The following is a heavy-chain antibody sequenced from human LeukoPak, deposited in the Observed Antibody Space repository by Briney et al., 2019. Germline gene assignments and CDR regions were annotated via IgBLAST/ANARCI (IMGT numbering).Heavy chain of an antibody. J-gene: IGHJ6*02. V-gene: IGHV4-59*01. CDR3: ARAYDDYGDHYYYYGMDV. CDR2: IYYSGST. Sequence: SETLSLTCTVSGGSISSYYWSWIRQPPGKGLEWIGYIYYSGSTNYNPSLKSRVTISVDTSKNQFSLKLSSVTAADTAVYYCARAYDDYGDHYYYYGMDVWGQGTTVTVSS. D-gene: IGHD4-17*01. CDR1: GGSISSYY.